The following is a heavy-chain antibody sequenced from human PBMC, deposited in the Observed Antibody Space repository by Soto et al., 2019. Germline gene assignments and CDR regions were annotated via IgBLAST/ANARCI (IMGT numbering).Heavy chain of an antibody. J-gene: IGHJ6*02. V-gene: IGHV1-18*01. CDR1: GYTFTSYG. CDR2: ISAYTGNT. Sequence: QVQLVQSGAEVKKPGASVKVSCKASGYTFTSYGISWVRQAPGQGLEWMGWISAYTGNTNYAPKLQGRVTMTTDTSTSTAYMGLRSLRSDDTAVYYCARPQGNIVVVPAAIAKQYYYYGMDVLGPGTTVTVSS. CDR3: ARPQGNIVVVPAAIAKQYYYYGMDV. D-gene: IGHD2-2*01.